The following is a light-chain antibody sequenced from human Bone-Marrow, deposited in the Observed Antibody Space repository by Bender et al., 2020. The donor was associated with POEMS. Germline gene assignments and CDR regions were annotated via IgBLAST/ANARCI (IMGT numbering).Light chain of an antibody. J-gene: IGLJ2*01. CDR2: DDA. CDR3: QAWDTNVV. V-gene: IGLV3-21*02. CDR1: NIGTKT. Sequence: SYVVTQPPSVSVAPGQTARFTCGGNNIGTKTVHWYQQKIGQAPVLVVYDDADRPAGIPERFSGSNSGNTATLTIRGTQAMDEADYYCQAWDTNVVFGGGTKLTVL.